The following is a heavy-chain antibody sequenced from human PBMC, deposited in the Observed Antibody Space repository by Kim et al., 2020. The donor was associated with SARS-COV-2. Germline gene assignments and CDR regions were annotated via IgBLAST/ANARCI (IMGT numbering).Heavy chain of an antibody. D-gene: IGHD3-16*02. J-gene: IGHJ3*02. CDR1: GFTFSDYY. CDR3: ARGQYRDPFDI. Sequence: GGSLRLSCAASGFTFSDYYMSWIRQAPGKGLEWVSYISSSSSYTNYADSVKGRFTISRDNAKNSLYLQMNSLRAEDTAVYYCARGQYRDPFDIWGQGTMVTVSS. CDR2: ISSSSSYT. V-gene: IGHV3-11*03.